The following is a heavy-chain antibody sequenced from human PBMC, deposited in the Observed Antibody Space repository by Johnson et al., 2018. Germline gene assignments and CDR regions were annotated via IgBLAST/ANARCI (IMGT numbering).Heavy chain of an antibody. CDR3: AKTQYYDVLTGRVIRGLYMDV. V-gene: IGHV3-23*04. Sequence: VQLVESGGGLVQXGGSXRLXCAASGFTFNMYAMSWVRQSPGKGLEWVSTISGGGGSTYYADSVKGQFTISRDNSKNTLSLQMNSLRAEDTAIYYCAKTQYYDVLTGRVIRGLYMDVWGKGTTVTVSS. J-gene: IGHJ6*03. D-gene: IGHD3-9*01. CDR2: ISGGGGST. CDR1: GFTFNMYA.